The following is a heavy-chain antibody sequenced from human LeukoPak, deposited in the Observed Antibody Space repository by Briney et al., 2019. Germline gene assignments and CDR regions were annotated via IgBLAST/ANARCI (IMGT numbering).Heavy chain of an antibody. Sequence: GGSLRLSCAASGFTSSSYWMSWVRQAPGKGLEWVANIKQDGSEKYYVDSVKGRFTISRDNAKNSLYLQMNSLRAEDTAVYYCARVYYGAPYYYYGMDVWGQGTTVTVSS. J-gene: IGHJ6*02. CDR3: ARVYYGAPYYYYGMDV. CDR2: IKQDGSEK. CDR1: GFTSSSYW. V-gene: IGHV3-7*04. D-gene: IGHD3-3*01.